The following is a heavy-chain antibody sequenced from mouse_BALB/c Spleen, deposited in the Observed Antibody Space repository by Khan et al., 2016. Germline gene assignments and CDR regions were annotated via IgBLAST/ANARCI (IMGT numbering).Heavy chain of an antibody. CDR3: AISTRSFYAMDY. CDR2: IDPFNGGT. J-gene: IGHJ4*01. Sequence: IQLVQSGPELMKPGASVKISCKAAGYSFTSYYMHWVKQSHGKSLEWIGYIDPFNGGTSYNQNFKGKATLTVDKSSSTAYMHLSSLTSEDSAVXFRAISTRSFYAMDYWGQGTSVTVSS. V-gene: IGHV1S135*01. CDR1: GYSFTSYY. D-gene: IGHD1-1*01.